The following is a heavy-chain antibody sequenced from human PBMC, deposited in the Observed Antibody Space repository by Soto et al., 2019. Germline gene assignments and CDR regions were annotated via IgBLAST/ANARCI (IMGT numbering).Heavy chain of an antibody. D-gene: IGHD4-17*01. CDR1: GFTVSNNY. Sequence: PGGSLRLSCAVSGFTVSNNYMSWVRQAPGKGLEGVSSIGSSISYIYYADSVRGRFTISRDNAKNSLYLQMNSLRAEDTAVYYCARDSVTTNLYYYYGMDVQGQGTAVTVSS. CDR3: ARDSVTTNLYYYYGMDV. V-gene: IGHV3-21*01. CDR2: IGSSISYI. J-gene: IGHJ6*02.